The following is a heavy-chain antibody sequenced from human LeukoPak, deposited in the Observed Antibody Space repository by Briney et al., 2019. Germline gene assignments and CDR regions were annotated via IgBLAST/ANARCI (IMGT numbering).Heavy chain of an antibody. J-gene: IGHJ6*02. CDR1: GFTFSSYG. V-gene: IGHV3-33*01. CDR2: IWYDGSNK. CDR3: ARDRRGMDV. Sequence: GGSLRLSCAASGFTFSSYGMHWVRQAPGKGLEWVAVIWYDGSNKYYADPVKGRFTISRDNSKNTLYLQMNSLRAEDTAVYYCARDRRGMDVWGQGTTVTVSS.